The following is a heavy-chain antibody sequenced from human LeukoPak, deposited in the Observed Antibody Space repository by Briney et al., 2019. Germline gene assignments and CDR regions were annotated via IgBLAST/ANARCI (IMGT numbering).Heavy chain of an antibody. CDR1: GITLSNYG. Sequence: GSLRLSCAVSGITLSNYGMSWVRQAPGKGLEWVVGISASGGGTNYADSVKGRFTISRDNPKNTLFLQMSSLRAEDTAVYFCAKRGVVIRVILVGFHKEAYYFDSWGQGALVTVSS. CDR2: ISASGGGT. V-gene: IGHV3-23*01. J-gene: IGHJ4*02. CDR3: AKRGVVIRVILVGFHKEAYYFDS. D-gene: IGHD3-22*01.